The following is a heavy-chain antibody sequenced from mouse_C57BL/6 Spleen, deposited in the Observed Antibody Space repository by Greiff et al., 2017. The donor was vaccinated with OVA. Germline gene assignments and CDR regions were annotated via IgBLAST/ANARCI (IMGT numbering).Heavy chain of an antibody. Sequence: EVQLQQSGPELVKPGASVKMSCKASGYTFTDYNMHWVKQSHGKSLEWIGYINPNNGGTSYNQKFKGKATLTVNKSSSTAYMELSSLPSEESAVYYFARDRNRDYGSFAYWGQGTMVTVSA. D-gene: IGHD1-2*01. CDR1: GYTFTDYN. V-gene: IGHV1-22*01. J-gene: IGHJ3*01. CDR2: INPNNGGT. CDR3: ARDRNRDYGSFAY.